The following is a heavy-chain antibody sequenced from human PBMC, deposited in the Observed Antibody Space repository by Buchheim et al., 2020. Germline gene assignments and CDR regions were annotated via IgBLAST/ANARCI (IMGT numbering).Heavy chain of an antibody. J-gene: IGHJ1*01. D-gene: IGHD4-23*01. V-gene: IGHV3-7*02. Sequence: EVQLVESGGRLVQPGGSLRLSCAASGFTFSSYWMSWVRQAPGKGLEWVANIKQDGSEKYYVDSVKGRFAISRDNAKNSLYLQMNSLRAEDTAVYYCATSDYGGPPEDFQHWGQGTL. CDR1: GFTFSSYW. CDR3: ATSDYGGPPEDFQH. CDR2: IKQDGSEK.